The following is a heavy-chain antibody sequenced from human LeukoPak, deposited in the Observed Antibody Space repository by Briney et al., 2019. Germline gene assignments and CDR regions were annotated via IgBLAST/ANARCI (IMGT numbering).Heavy chain of an antibody. CDR3: AKDQTSRFDP. Sequence: PGGSLRLSCAASGFSFSSYGMHWVRQAPGKGLEWVAFIWYDGTKKYYADSVKGRFTISRDNPKNTLYLQMSSLRAEDTAVYYCAKDQTSRFDPWGQGTLVTVSS. J-gene: IGHJ5*02. CDR1: GFSFSSYG. V-gene: IGHV3-30*02. CDR2: IWYDGTKK.